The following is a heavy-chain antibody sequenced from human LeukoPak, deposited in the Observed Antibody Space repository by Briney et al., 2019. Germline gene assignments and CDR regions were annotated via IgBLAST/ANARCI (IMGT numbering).Heavy chain of an antibody. CDR1: GGSISSYY. Sequence: SETLSLTCTVSGGSISSYYWSWIRQPPGKGLEWIGYIYYSGSTNYNPSLKSRVTISVDTSKNQFSLKLSSVTAADTAVYYCARGSNYYDSSGDFDYWGQGVLVTVSS. CDR3: ARGSNYYDSSGDFDY. D-gene: IGHD3-22*01. CDR2: IYYSGST. V-gene: IGHV4-59*01. J-gene: IGHJ4*02.